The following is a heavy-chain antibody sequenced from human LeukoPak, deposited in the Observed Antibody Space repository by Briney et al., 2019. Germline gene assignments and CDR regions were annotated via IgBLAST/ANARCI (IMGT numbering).Heavy chain of an antibody. CDR2: ISSSGSTI. CDR1: GFTFSSYA. Sequence: PGGSLRLSCAASGFTFSSYAMSWVRQAPGKGLEWVSYISSSGSTIYYADSVKGRFTISRDNAKNSLYLQMNNLRAEDTAVYYCAKAAWDYDILTDYYNVHFQHWGQGTLVTVSS. D-gene: IGHD3-9*01. CDR3: AKAAWDYDILTDYYNVHFQH. J-gene: IGHJ1*01. V-gene: IGHV3-48*04.